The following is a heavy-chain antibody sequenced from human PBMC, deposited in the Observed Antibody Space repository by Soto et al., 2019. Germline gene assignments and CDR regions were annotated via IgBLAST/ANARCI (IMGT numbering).Heavy chain of an antibody. V-gene: IGHV3-7*03. D-gene: IGHD3-3*01. CDR1: GFTFSSYW. Sequence: EVQLVESGGGLVQPGGSLRLSCAASGFTFSSYWMSWVRQAPGKGLEWVANIKQDGSEKYYVDSVKGRFTISRDNAKNSLSLQMNSLRAEDTAVYYCARESERTIFGVVEHFDYWGQGTLVTVSS. CDR2: IKQDGSEK. CDR3: ARESERTIFGVVEHFDY. J-gene: IGHJ4*02.